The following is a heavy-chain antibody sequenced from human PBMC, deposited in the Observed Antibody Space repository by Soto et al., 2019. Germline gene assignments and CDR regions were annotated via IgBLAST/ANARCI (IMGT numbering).Heavy chain of an antibody. Sequence: GGSLRLSCAASGFTFSSYTMNWVRQAPGKGLEWVSSITSSSSYIYYADSVKGRFTISRDNAKNSLYLQMNSLRAEDTAVYYCARSVLGVLGGYYYYMDVWGKGTTVTVSS. V-gene: IGHV3-21*01. CDR2: ITSSSSYI. D-gene: IGHD3-16*01. J-gene: IGHJ6*03. CDR1: GFTFSSYT. CDR3: ARSVLGVLGGYYYYMDV.